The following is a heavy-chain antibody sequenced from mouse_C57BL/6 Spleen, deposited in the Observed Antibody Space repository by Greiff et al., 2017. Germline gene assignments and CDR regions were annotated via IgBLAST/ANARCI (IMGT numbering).Heavy chain of an antibody. Sequence: VQLQQSGAELARPGASVKLSCKASGYTFTDYYIHWVKQRPGQGLEWIARIYPGSGNTYYNEKFKGKATLTAEKSSSTAYMQLSSLTSEDSAVYYCGSQGLDAMDDWGQGTSVTVSS. V-gene: IGHV1-76*01. D-gene: IGHD3-3*01. CDR2: IYPGSGNT. J-gene: IGHJ4*01. CDR3: GSQGLDAMDD. CDR1: GYTFTDYY.